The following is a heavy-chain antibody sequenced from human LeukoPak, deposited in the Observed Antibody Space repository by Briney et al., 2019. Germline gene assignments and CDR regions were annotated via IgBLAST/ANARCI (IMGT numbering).Heavy chain of an antibody. CDR2: IDSRSSDI. CDR3: ARDKKSGESSEIDY. D-gene: IGHD3-10*01. J-gene: IGHJ4*02. Sequence: GGSLRLSCAASGFAFWDYSMNWVRQAPGKGLEWVLTIDSRSSDIHYADSVGGRLTISRDNAKNTLNLQMNSLRAEDTAVYYCARDKKSGESSEIDYWGQGTLVTVSS. V-gene: IGHV3-21*01. CDR1: GFAFWDYS.